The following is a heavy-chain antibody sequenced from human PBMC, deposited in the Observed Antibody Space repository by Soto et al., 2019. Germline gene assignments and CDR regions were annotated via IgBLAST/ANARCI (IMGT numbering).Heavy chain of an antibody. Sequence: PGGSLRLSCAASGFTFSSYGMHWVRQAPGKGLEWVAVIWYDGSNKYYADSVKGRFTISRDNSKNTLYLQMNSLRAEDTAVYYCARGYCSSTSCYTPGMDVWGQGTTVTVSS. J-gene: IGHJ6*02. CDR2: IWYDGSNK. CDR1: GFTFSSYG. CDR3: ARGYCSSTSCYTPGMDV. V-gene: IGHV3-33*01. D-gene: IGHD2-2*02.